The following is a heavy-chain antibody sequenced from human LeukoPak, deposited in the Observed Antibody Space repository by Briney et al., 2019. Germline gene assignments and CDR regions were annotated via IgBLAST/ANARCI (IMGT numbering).Heavy chain of an antibody. J-gene: IGHJ4*02. CDR3: ARGGSSSWYPIMK. D-gene: IGHD2-2*01. CDR1: GGSMTSYY. V-gene: IGHV4-4*07. Sequence: SETLSLTCIVSGGSMTSYYWHWIRQSAGEGLEWLGHISGTGNTDFNPSLNSRLTISIDKSQNQFSLKLKSVTAADTAVYYCARGGSSSWYPIMKWGQGILVSVSS. CDR2: ISGTGNT.